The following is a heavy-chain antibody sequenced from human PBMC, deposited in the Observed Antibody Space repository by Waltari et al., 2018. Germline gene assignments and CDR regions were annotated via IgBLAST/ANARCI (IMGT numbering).Heavy chain of an antibody. CDR2: IKKDGSEI. V-gene: IGHV3-7*01. D-gene: IGHD3-16*02. Sequence: DVKLVESGGGLVQPGGSLRLSWVVSGFDFSTFRRIWARQAPGKGLEWVANIKKDGSEIHYVDSVKGRFTISRDNAKKSVYLQMNSLRVEDTAVYFCVRVGEENSNSQYRWFDAWGQGSLVTVSS. J-gene: IGHJ5*02. CDR1: GFDFSTFR. CDR3: VRVGEENSNSQYRWFDA.